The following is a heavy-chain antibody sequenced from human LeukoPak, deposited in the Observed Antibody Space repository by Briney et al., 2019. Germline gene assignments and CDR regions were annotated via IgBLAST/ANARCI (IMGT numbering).Heavy chain of an antibody. Sequence: PSETLSLTCAVYGGSFSGYYWSWIRQPPGKGLEWIGEINHSGSTNYNPSFKSRATISVDTSKNQFSLKLSSVTAADTAIYYCASEYCSGDSCEGGHFDYWGQGTLVTVSS. D-gene: IGHD2-15*01. CDR2: INHSGST. CDR3: ASEYCSGDSCEGGHFDY. V-gene: IGHV4-34*01. CDR1: GGSFSGYY. J-gene: IGHJ4*02.